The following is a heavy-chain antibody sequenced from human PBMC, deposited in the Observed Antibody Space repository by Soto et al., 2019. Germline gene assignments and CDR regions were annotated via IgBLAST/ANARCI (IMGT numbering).Heavy chain of an antibody. J-gene: IGHJ6*02. Sequence: PGGSLRLSCAAPGFTFSSYGMHWVRQAPGKGLEWVAVISYDGSNKYYADSVKGRFTISRDNSKNTLYLQMNSLRAEDTAVYYCAKDFWLYYYDSSGFLMDVWGQGTTVTVSS. CDR3: AKDFWLYYYDSSGFLMDV. D-gene: IGHD3-22*01. CDR2: ISYDGSNK. V-gene: IGHV3-30*18. CDR1: GFTFSSYG.